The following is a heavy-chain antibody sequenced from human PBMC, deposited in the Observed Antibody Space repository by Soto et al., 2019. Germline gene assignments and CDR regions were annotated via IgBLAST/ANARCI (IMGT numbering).Heavy chain of an antibody. D-gene: IGHD6-6*01. CDR1: VGSISRDHW. CDR2: IHRSGTT. CDR3: ARTRSIAVRPFDY. Sequence: QVQLQESGPGLVKPSGTLSLTCSVSVGSISRDHWLTWVRQTPGKGLEWVGEIHRSGTTNYNPSLRSRVRISADKPRNQFSLMLNSLTAAATAVYYCARTRSIAVRPFDYWGQGILFTVAS. V-gene: IGHV4-4*02. J-gene: IGHJ4*02.